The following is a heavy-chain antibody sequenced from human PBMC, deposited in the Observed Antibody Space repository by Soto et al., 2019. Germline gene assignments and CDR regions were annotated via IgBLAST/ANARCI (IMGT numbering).Heavy chain of an antibody. V-gene: IGHV3-48*03. Sequence: PGGSLRLSCAASGFRFSDYEMNWVRQAPGKGLEWVAHISFSGSTIYYADSVKGRFSISRDNSDNFLYLQLSGLRADDSGVYYCARGAGFFYGVDVWGLGTTVNVSS. CDR1: GFRFSDYE. D-gene: IGHD3-10*01. J-gene: IGHJ6*02. CDR2: ISFSGSTI. CDR3: ARGAGFFYGVDV.